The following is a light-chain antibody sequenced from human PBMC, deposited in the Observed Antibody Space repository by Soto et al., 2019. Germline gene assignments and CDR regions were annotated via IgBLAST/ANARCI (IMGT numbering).Light chain of an antibody. Sequence: DIQVTQSPSAMSASIGDRVIITCRASQGISTYLAWFQQKPGKVPRRLIYAAWTSQSGVPSRFSGSGSGTEFTLTISSLQPEDSATYYCLQYYNYPFTFGQGTKLEIK. CDR3: LQYYNYPFT. J-gene: IGKJ2*01. CDR1: QGISTY. CDR2: AAW. V-gene: IGKV1-17*03.